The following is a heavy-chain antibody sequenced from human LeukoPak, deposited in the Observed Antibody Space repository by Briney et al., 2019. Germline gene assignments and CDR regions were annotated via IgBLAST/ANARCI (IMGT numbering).Heavy chain of an antibody. J-gene: IGHJ6*03. CDR1: GFTFDDYA. CDR3: AKDRAKVTAIDYYYYMDV. CDR2: ISGDGGNT. D-gene: IGHD2-21*02. V-gene: IGHV3-43*02. Sequence: SGGSLRLSCAASGFTFDDYAMHWVRQAPGKGLEWVSLISGDGGNTYYADSVKGRFTISRDNSKNSLYLQMNSLRTEDTALYYCAKDRAKVTAIDYYYYMDVWGKGTTVTVSS.